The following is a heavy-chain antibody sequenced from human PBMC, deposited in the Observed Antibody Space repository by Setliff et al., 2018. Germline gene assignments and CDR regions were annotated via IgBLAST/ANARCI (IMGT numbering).Heavy chain of an antibody. D-gene: IGHD4-17*01. CDR3: ARQIDYGDFQYFDY. J-gene: IGHJ4*02. CDR2: IYRNGNT. Sequence: SETLSLTCAVSGYSISSGYYWGWIRQSPGEGLEWIGSIYRNGNTYYNPSLKSRVTISVDTSKNQLSLKLNSVTAADTAVYYCARQIDYGDFQYFDYWGQGTLVTSPQ. V-gene: IGHV4-38-2*01. CDR1: GYSISSGYY.